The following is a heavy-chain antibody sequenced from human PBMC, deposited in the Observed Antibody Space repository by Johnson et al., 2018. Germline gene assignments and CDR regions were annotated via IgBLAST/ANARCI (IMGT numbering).Heavy chain of an antibody. D-gene: IGHD3-10*01. CDR3: VSASGITDPYFQH. V-gene: IGHV3-72*01. Sequence: EVQLVESRGGLVQPGGSLRPSCVASGFTFSTYDIHWVRQATGTGLEWVGRTRDKSNSYTTEYAASVKGRFTISRDDSKNSLYLQMNSLKTEDTAVYYWVSASGITDPYFQHWGQGTLVTVA. CDR1: GFTFSTYD. CDR2: TRDKSNSYTT. J-gene: IGHJ1*01.